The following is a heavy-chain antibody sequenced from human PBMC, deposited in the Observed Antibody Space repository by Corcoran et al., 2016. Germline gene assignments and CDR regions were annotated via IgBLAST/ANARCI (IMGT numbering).Heavy chain of an antibody. Sequence: QLQLQESGPGLFKPSETLSLTCTVSGGSISSSTYYWGWISQPPGKGLEWIGTIYYSGSTYYNPSLKSRVTIAVDTSKNQFSLKLNSVTAAETVVYYCARQLYYDYVWGSYRFAPFFDYWGQGTLVTVSS. V-gene: IGHV4-39*01. CDR2: IYYSGST. CDR1: GGSISSSTYY. CDR3: ARQLYYDYVWGSYRFAPFFDY. D-gene: IGHD3-16*02. J-gene: IGHJ4*02.